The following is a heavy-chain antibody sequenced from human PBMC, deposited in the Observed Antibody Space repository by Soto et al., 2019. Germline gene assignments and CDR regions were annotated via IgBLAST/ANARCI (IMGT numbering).Heavy chain of an antibody. CDR3: ARGPPGGWYVDY. CDR1: GGSISSGGYY. Sequence: SETLSLTCTVSGGSISSGGYYWSWIRQHPGKGLEWIGYIYYSGSTYYNPSLKSRVTISVDTSKNQFSLKLSSVTAADTAVYYCARGPPGGWYVDYWGQGTLVTVSS. D-gene: IGHD6-19*01. CDR2: IYYSGST. J-gene: IGHJ4*02. V-gene: IGHV4-31*03.